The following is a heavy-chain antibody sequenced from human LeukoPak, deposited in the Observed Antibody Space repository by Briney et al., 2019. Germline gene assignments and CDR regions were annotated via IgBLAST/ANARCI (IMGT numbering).Heavy chain of an antibody. CDR2: ISGSGGST. Sequence: GGSLRLSCAASGFTFTSYAMNWVRQAPGKGLEWVSAISGSGGSTYSADSLKGRFTISRDNSKNTLYLQMNSLRVEDTAVYYCAKGARSSGSSYFDYWGQGAPVTVSS. CDR1: GFTFTSYA. D-gene: IGHD3-10*01. CDR3: AKGARSSGSSYFDY. V-gene: IGHV3-23*01. J-gene: IGHJ4*02.